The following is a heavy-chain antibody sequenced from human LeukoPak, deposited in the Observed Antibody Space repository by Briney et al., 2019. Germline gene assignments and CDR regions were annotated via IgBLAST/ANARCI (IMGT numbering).Heavy chain of an antibody. CDR3: ARGDIGGYDV. CDR2: INHSGST. V-gene: IGHV4-34*01. D-gene: IGHD6-25*01. CDR1: GGSFSGYY. J-gene: IGHJ6*04. Sequence: SETLSLTCAVYGGSFSGYYWSWIRQPPGRGLEWIGEINHSGSTNYNPSLKSRVTISVDTSKNQFSLKLSPVTAADTAVYYCARGDIGGYDVWGKGTTVTVSS.